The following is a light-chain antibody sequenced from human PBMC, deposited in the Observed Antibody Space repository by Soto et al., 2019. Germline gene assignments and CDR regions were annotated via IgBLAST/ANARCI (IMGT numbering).Light chain of an antibody. V-gene: IGKV3-20*01. Sequence: DIVLTQSPGTLSLSPGERATLSCRASQIISSTYLGWYQQKPGQAPRLLIYGASSRATGIPDRFSGSGSGTDFTLTISRLEPEDFAVYYCQQYGSSPGTFGQGTKVEI. CDR3: QQYGSSPGT. CDR1: QIISSTY. J-gene: IGKJ1*01. CDR2: GAS.